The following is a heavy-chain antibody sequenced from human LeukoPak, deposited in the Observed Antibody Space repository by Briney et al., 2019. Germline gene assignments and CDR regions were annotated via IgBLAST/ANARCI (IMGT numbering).Heavy chain of an antibody. Sequence: GVSLRLSCAASGFTFSSYSMNWVRQAQGKGLEWISYISSSSSAIYYADSVKGRCTVSRDIAQNSVYLQMNSLRDEDTAVYFCARSNSFDYWGQGTLVTVSS. J-gene: IGHJ4*02. CDR3: ARSNSFDY. CDR2: ISSSSSAI. V-gene: IGHV3-48*02. CDR1: GFTFSSYS. D-gene: IGHD1-1*01.